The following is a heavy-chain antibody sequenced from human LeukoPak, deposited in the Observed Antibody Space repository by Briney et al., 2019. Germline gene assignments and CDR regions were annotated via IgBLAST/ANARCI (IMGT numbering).Heavy chain of an antibody. J-gene: IGHJ4*02. CDR3: AKDLSTSSALFDY. CDR2: ISGNSLST. CDR1: GFTFDDYA. V-gene: IGHV3-43*02. D-gene: IGHD6-6*01. Sequence: HPGGSLRLSCAASGFTFDDYAMHWVRQAPGKGLEWVSLISGNSLSTHYADSVKGRFTISGDNNKNSLYQQMNSLRTEDTALYYCAKDLSTSSALFDYWGQGTLVTVSS.